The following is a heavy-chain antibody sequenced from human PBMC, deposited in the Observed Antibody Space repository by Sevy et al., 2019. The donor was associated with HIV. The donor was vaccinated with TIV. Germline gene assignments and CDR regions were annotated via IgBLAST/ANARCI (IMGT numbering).Heavy chain of an antibody. D-gene: IGHD1-26*01. Sequence: SETLSLTCTVSGGSISSYYWSWIRQPAGKGLEWIGRIYTSGSTNYNPSLKSRVTISVDTSKNQFSLKLSSVTAADTAVYYCASISGSYGQVDYWGQGTLVTVSS. CDR1: GGSISSYY. V-gene: IGHV4-4*07. J-gene: IGHJ4*02. CDR2: IYTSGST. CDR3: ASISGSYGQVDY.